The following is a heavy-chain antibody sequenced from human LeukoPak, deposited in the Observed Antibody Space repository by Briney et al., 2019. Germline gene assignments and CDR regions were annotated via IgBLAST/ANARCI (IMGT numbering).Heavy chain of an antibody. D-gene: IGHD3-9*01. CDR3: ARDRGSYYDILAGYSPERYFDY. J-gene: IGHJ4*02. CDR2: IYYSGST. V-gene: IGHV4-59*01. Sequence: SETLSLTCDVSGGSISTYYWSWIRRPPGKGLEWIGYIYYSGSTNYNPSLKSRVTISVDTSKNQFSLKLSYVTAADTAVYYCARDRGSYYDILAGYSPERYFDYWGQGTLVTVSS. CDR1: GGSISTYY.